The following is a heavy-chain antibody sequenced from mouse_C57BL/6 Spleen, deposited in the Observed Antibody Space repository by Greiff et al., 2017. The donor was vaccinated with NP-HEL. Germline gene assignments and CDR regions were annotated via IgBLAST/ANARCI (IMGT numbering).Heavy chain of an antibody. CDR2: INPYNGGT. D-gene: IGHD2-4*01. V-gene: IGHV1-19*01. J-gene: IGHJ2*01. Sequence: VQLKESGPVLVKPGASVKMPCKASGYTFTDYYMNWVKQSHGKSLEWIGVINPYNGGTSYNQKFKGKATLTVDKSSSTAYMELNSLTSEDSAVYYCARGDYDDGYYFDYWGQGTTLTVSS. CDR1: GYTFTDYY. CDR3: ARGDYDDGYYFDY.